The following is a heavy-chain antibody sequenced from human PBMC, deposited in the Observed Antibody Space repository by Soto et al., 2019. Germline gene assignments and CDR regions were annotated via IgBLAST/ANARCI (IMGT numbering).Heavy chain of an antibody. J-gene: IGHJ3*02. V-gene: IGHV4-31*03. Sequence: SETLSLTCTVAGGSINSGGYYGSWIRQHPGKGLEWIGYIYYSGSTYYNPSLKSRVTISVDTSKNQFSLKLSSVTAADTAVYYCAVYCTNGVCKERNAFDIWGQGTMVT. CDR2: IYYSGST. CDR1: GGSINSGGYY. D-gene: IGHD2-8*01. CDR3: AVYCTNGVCKERNAFDI.